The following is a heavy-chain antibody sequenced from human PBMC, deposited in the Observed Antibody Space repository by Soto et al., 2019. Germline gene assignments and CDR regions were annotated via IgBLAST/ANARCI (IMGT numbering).Heavy chain of an antibody. CDR3: ARDLNDILTGYANYYYYGMDV. J-gene: IGHJ6*01. V-gene: IGHV3-30-3*01. D-gene: IGHD3-9*01. CDR1: GFTFSSYA. CDR2: ISYDGSNK. Sequence: PGGSLRLSCAASGFTFSSYAMHWVRQAPGKGLEWVAVISYDGSNKYYADSVKGRFTISRDNSKNTLYLQMNSLRAEDTAVYYCARDLNDILTGYANYYYYGMDVWGQGTTVTVS.